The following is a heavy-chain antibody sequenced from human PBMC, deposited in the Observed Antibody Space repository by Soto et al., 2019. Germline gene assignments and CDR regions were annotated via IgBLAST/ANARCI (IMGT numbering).Heavy chain of an antibody. J-gene: IGHJ4*02. CDR3: ARGYYGPFDS. V-gene: IGHV3-53*04. CDR1: GFSVSSNY. Sequence: EVQLVESGGGLVQPGGSLRLSCAASGFSVSSNYINWVRQAPGKGLEWVSVIYSGGTTYYADSVKGRFTISRHDANNTLYLQLNSLRPEDTAVYYCARGYYGPFDSWGQGTLVIVSS. D-gene: IGHD3-22*01. CDR2: IYSGGTT.